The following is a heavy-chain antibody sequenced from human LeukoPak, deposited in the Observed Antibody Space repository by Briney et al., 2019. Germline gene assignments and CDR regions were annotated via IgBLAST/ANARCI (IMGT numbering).Heavy chain of an antibody. Sequence: ASVKVSCKASGGTFGSYAISWVRQAPGQGLEWMGGIIPIFGTANYAQKFQGRVTITADESTSTAYMELSSLRSEDTAVYYCASGGYDILTGYWSSYWYFDLWGRGTLVTVSS. CDR3: ASGGYDILTGYWSSYWYFDL. CDR2: IIPIFGTA. J-gene: IGHJ2*01. D-gene: IGHD3-9*01. CDR1: GGTFGSYA. V-gene: IGHV1-69*13.